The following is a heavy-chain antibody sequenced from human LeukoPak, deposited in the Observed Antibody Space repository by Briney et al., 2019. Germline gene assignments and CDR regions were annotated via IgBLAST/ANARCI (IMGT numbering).Heavy chain of an antibody. D-gene: IGHD3-22*01. Sequence: GGSLRLSCAASGFTFSSYAMSWVRPAPGKGLEWVSGFSATGGNTYYADSVKGRFTISRDNSKNTLYLQMDSLRAEDTAVYYCAKDQYYYDSSGYTDAFDIWGQGTMVTVSS. CDR3: AKDQYYYDSSGYTDAFDI. V-gene: IGHV3-23*01. CDR2: FSATGGNT. CDR1: GFTFSSYA. J-gene: IGHJ3*02.